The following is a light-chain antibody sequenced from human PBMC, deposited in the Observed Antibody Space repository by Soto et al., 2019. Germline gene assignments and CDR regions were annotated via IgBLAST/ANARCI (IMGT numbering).Light chain of an antibody. J-gene: IGKJ4*01. CDR2: AAS. CDR3: QQSYSTPLT. V-gene: IGKV1-39*01. Sequence: DVHITQSPSSLSASVGYRVTLTCRASQSISSYLNWYQQKPGKAPKLLIYAASSLQSGVPSRFSGSGYGTDFNLTISSLQTEDFATYYCQQSYSTPLTFGGGTKVDIK. CDR1: QSISSY.